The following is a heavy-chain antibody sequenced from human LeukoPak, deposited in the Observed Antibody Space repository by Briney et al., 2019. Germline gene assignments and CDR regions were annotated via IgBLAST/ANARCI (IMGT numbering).Heavy chain of an antibody. J-gene: IGHJ4*02. CDR2: INWSGSST. CDR1: GFTFDDYG. D-gene: IGHD3-10*01. V-gene: IGHV3-20*04. Sequence: GGSLRLSCAASGFTFDDYGMSWVRQAPGKGLEWVSGINWSGSSTGYADSVKGRFTISRDNAKNSLYLQMNSLRAEDTALYYCAGVPHYYGSGTYLSYFDYWGQGTLVTVSS. CDR3: AGVPHYYGSGTYLSYFDY.